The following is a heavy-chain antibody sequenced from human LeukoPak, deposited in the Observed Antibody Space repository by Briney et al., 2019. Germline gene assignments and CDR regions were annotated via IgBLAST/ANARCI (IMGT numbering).Heavy chain of an antibody. CDR3: ARVRDGYSLDAFDI. J-gene: IGHJ3*02. CDR1: GGSISSYY. V-gene: IGHV4-59*01. CDR2: IYYSGST. D-gene: IGHD5-24*01. Sequence: SETLSLTCTVSGGSISSYYWSWIRQPPGKGLEWIGYIYYSGSTNYNPSLKSRVTISVDTSKNQFSLKLSSVTAADTAVYYCARVRDGYSLDAFDIWGQGTMVTVSS.